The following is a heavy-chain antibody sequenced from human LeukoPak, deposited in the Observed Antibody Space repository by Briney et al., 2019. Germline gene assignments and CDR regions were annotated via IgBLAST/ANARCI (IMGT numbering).Heavy chain of an antibody. V-gene: IGHV3-43D*03. D-gene: IGHD4-17*01. CDR2: INWVGDTS. J-gene: IGHJ4*02. Sequence: GGSLRLSCSASGFTFDDYAMHWVRQAPGKGLQWISSINWVGDTSSYADSVKGRFTVSRDNTKGSLYLQMHSLRSEDTALYYCAKDRQYGDYGGGDFFDSWGQGTLVTVSS. CDR3: AKDRQYGDYGGGDFFDS. CDR1: GFTFDDYA.